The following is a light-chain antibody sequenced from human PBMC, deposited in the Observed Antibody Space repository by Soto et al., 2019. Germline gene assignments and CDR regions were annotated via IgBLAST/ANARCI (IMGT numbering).Light chain of an antibody. V-gene: IGKV1-5*03. CDR1: QSISSW. J-gene: IGKJ4*01. CDR3: QQYNSYPS. CDR2: KAS. Sequence: DIQMTQSPSTLSASVGDRVTITCRASQSISSWLAWYQQKPGKAPKLMIYKASSLESGGPSRFSGSGSGTELTLTISSLQPDDFETYYCQQYNSYPSFGGGTKVEIK.